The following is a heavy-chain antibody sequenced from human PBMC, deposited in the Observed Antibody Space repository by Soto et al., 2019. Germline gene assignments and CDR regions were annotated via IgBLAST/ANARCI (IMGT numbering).Heavy chain of an antibody. CDR2: IYYSGST. CDR3: ARGTFGVVKD. V-gene: IGHV4-61*08. CDR1: GGSISSGGYS. Sequence: PSETLSLTCAVSGGSISSGGYSWSWIRQPPGKGLEWIGYIYYSGSTNYNPSLKSRVTISIDTSRNQFSLKLSSVTAADTAVYYCARGTFGVVKDWGQGTLVTVSS. D-gene: IGHD3-3*01. J-gene: IGHJ4*02.